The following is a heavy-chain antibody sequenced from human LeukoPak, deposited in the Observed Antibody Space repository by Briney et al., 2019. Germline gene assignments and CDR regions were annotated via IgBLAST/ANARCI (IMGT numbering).Heavy chain of an antibody. CDR2: IQYDGSYK. CDR3: AELGITMIGGV. D-gene: IGHD3-10*02. CDR1: EFTFSSYG. Sequence: GGSLRLSCAASEFTFSSYGMHWVRQAPGKGVEWVAFIQYDGSYKDYGDSVKGRFTISRDNSKNTLYLQMNSLRAEDTAVYYCAELGITMIGGVWGKGTTVTISS. V-gene: IGHV3-30*02. J-gene: IGHJ6*04.